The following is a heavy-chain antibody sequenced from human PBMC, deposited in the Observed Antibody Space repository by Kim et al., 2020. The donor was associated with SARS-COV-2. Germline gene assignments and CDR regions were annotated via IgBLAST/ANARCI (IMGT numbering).Heavy chain of an antibody. CDR3: ARGRMVWLVDILTGHYYYYGMDV. Sequence: SETLSRTCAVYGGSFSGYYWSWIRQPPGKGLEWIGEINHSGSTNYNPSLKSRVTISVDTSKNQFSLKLSSVTAADTAVYYCARGRMVWLVDILTGHYYYYGMDVWGKGTTVTVSS. J-gene: IGHJ6*04. CDR2: INHSGST. V-gene: IGHV4-34*01. CDR1: GGSFSGYY. D-gene: IGHD3-9*01.